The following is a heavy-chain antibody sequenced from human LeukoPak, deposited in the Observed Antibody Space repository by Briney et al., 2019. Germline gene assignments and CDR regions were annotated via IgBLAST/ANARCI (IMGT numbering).Heavy chain of an antibody. CDR1: GGSISSGGYY. D-gene: IGHD6-19*01. CDR2: IYHSGST. J-gene: IGHJ5*02. V-gene: IGHV4-30-2*01. CDR3: ARQGSSGYRGNWFDP. Sequence: PSETLSLTCTVSGGSISSGGYYWSWIRQPPGKGLEWIGYIYHSGSTYYNPSLKSRVTISVDRSKNQFSLKLSSVTAADTAVYYCARQGSSGYRGNWFDPWGQGTLVTVSS.